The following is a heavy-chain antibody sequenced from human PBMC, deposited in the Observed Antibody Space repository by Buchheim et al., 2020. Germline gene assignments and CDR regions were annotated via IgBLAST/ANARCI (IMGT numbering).Heavy chain of an antibody. V-gene: IGHV4-34*01. CDR2: INHDGIT. CDR1: GGSFSGYF. J-gene: IGHJ4*02. CDR3: ARDTVTYGLYYFDY. D-gene: IGHD4-17*01. Sequence: QVQLQQWGAGLLKSSETLSLTCAVYGGSFSGYFWSWIRQPPGKGLEWIEEINHDGITNYNPSLKSRVTISVDTSKNQFSLKLSSVTAADTAVYYCARDTVTYGLYYFDYWGQGTL.